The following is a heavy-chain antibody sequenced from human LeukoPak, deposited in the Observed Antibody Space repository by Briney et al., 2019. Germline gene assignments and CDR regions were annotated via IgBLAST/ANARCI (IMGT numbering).Heavy chain of an antibody. D-gene: IGHD6-6*01. V-gene: IGHV5-10-1*01. Sequence: GESLKISCKGSGYSFTSYWISWVRQMPGKGLEWMGRIDPSDSYTNYSPSFQGHVTISADKSFSTAYLQWSSLKASDTAMYYCARRVSSSGWFDPWGQGTLVTVSS. CDR3: ARRVSSSGWFDP. J-gene: IGHJ5*02. CDR1: GYSFTSYW. CDR2: IDPSDSYT.